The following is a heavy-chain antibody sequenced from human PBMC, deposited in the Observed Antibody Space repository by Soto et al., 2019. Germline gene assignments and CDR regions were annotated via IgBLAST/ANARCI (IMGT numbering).Heavy chain of an antibody. CDR2: SNGGNGFT. CDR1: GYTFRSYG. V-gene: IGHV1-3*02. CDR3: ARLSYSDALDV. Sequence: QVQLVQSGAEVRTPGASVKISCKASGYTFRSYGVQWVRQAPGQSLEWVGWSNGGNGFTKYSQELQDRVTTTRDTAASTIYMELRGLTSDDTAVYYCARLSYSDALDVWGQGTTVTVSS. J-gene: IGHJ6*02. D-gene: IGHD4-17*01.